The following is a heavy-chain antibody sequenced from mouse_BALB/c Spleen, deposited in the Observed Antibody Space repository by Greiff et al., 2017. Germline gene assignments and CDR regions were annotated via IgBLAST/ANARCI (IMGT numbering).Heavy chain of an antibody. J-gene: IGHJ4*01. CDR3: ARYRYDVRAMDY. Sequence: EVHLVESGPSLVKPSQTLSLTCSVTGDSITSGYWNWIRKFPGNKLEYMGYISYSGSTYYNPSLKSRISITRDTSKNQYYLQLNSVTTEDTATYYCARYRYDVRAMDYWGQGTSVTVAS. CDR2: ISYSGST. D-gene: IGHD2-14*01. CDR1: GDSITSGY. V-gene: IGHV3-8*02.